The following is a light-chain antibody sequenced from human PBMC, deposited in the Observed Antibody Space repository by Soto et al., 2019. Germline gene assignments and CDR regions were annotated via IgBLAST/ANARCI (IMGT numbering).Light chain of an antibody. Sequence: QSVLTQPASVSGSPGQSMTISCTGTSSDVGSYNLVSWYQQHPGKAPKLMIYEGTKRPSGVSNRFSGFKSGNTASLTISGLQAEDEADYYCCSYAGSSFYVFGTGTKVTVL. V-gene: IGLV2-23*01. CDR3: CSYAGSSFYV. CDR1: SSDVGSYNL. J-gene: IGLJ1*01. CDR2: EGT.